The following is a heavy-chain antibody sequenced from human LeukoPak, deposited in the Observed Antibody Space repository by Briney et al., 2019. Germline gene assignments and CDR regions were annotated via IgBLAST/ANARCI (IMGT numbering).Heavy chain of an antibody. CDR1: GGSISSSSYY. J-gene: IGHJ4*02. Sequence: NPSETLSLTCTVSGGSISSSSYYWGWIRQPPGKGLEWIGYIYHSGSTYYNPSLKSRVTISVDRSKNQFSLKLSSVTAADTAVYYCANYDSSGSFDYWGQGTLVTVSS. CDR2: IYHSGST. D-gene: IGHD3-22*01. CDR3: ANYDSSGSFDY. V-gene: IGHV4-39*07.